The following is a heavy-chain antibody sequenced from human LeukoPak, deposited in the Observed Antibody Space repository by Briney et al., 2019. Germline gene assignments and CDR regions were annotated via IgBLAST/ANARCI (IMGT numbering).Heavy chain of an antibody. CDR3: ARAAGSGWYVGAFDI. CDR1: GFTFSSYG. V-gene: IGHV3-33*01. D-gene: IGHD6-19*01. J-gene: IGHJ3*02. CDR2: IWYDGSNK. Sequence: GGSRRLSCAASGFTFSSYGMHWVRQAPGKGLEWVAVIWYDGSNKYYADSVKGRFTISRDNSKNALYLQMNSLRAEDTAVYYCARAAGSGWYVGAFDIWGQGTMVTVSS.